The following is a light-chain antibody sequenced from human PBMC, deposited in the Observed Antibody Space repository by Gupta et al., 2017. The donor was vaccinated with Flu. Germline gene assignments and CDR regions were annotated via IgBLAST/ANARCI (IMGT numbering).Light chain of an antibody. V-gene: IGKV1-39*01. Sequence: DIEMTQSPSSLSTSIGDTVAITCRASERIVNYLSWYQHKPGKAPRLLIYAASTLQRGVPSRFRGSGSGTDFTLTISSLQPEDFATYYCQQSDLAPYSFGQGTKVEIK. J-gene: IGKJ2*03. CDR3: QQSDLAPYS. CDR1: ERIVNY. CDR2: AAS.